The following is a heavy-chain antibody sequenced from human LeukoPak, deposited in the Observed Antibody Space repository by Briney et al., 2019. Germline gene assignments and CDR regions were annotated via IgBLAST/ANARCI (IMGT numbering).Heavy chain of an antibody. D-gene: IGHD2-2*01. CDR3: ARVRVPAVRSDAFDI. CDR1: GYTFTGYY. CDR2: INPNSGGT. J-gene: IGHJ3*02. Sequence: ASVKVSCKASGYTFTGYYMHWVRHAPGQGLEWMGWINPNSGGTNYAQKFQGRVTMTRDTSISTAYMELSRLRSDDTAVYYCARVRVPAVRSDAFDIWGQGTMVTVFS. V-gene: IGHV1-2*02.